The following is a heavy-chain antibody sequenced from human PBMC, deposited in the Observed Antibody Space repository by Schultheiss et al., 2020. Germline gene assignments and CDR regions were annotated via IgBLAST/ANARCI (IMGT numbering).Heavy chain of an antibody. J-gene: IGHJ4*02. V-gene: IGHV4-59*01. CDR2: IYYSGST. CDR3: ARGEGCSGGRCYPAY. CDR1: GGSISSYY. Sequence: SETLSLTCTVSGGSISSYYWSWIRQPPGKGLEWIGYIYYSGSTNYNPSLKSRVTISVDTSKNQFSLKLSSVTAADTAVYYCARGEGCSGGRCYPAYWGQGTLVTVSS. D-gene: IGHD2-15*01.